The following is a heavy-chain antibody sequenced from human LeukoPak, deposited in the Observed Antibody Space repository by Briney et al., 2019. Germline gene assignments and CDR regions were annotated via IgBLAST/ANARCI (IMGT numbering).Heavy chain of an antibody. Sequence: GGSLRLSCAASGFTFSSYSMNWVRQAPGKGLEWLSAISSDAAATFYADSVKGRFTISRDNSKNTLYLQMNSLRAEDTAIYYCAKRGPGSPQSGKYYFNYWGQGTLVTVSS. V-gene: IGHV3-23*01. CDR2: ISSDAAAT. CDR3: AKRGPGSPQSGKYYFNY. D-gene: IGHD3-10*01. CDR1: GFTFSSYS. J-gene: IGHJ4*02.